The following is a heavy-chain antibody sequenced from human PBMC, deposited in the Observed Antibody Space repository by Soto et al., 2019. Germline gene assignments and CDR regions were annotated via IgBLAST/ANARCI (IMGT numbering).Heavy chain of an antibody. CDR2: IKSKTDGGAT. D-gene: IGHD3-22*01. CDR3: TTFRYYYDSSGYYLWDF. V-gene: IGHV3-15*07. CDR1: GFTFSHAW. Sequence: LRLSCAASGFTFSHAWMNWVRQAPGKGLEWVGRIKSKTDGGATDYAAPVKGRFTISRDDSKNTLYLQMNSLKTEDTAMYFCTTFRYYYDSSGYYLWDFWGQGTLVTVSS. J-gene: IGHJ4*02.